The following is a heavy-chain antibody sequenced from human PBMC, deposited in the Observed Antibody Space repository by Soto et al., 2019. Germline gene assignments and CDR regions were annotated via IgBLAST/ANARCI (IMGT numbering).Heavy chain of an antibody. D-gene: IGHD2-15*01. Sequence: GGSLRLSCAASGFTFSSYDMHWVRQATGKGLEWVSAIGTAGDTYYPGSVKGRYTISRENAKNSLYLQMNSLRAGDTAVYYCARAPQLGYCSGGSCYLYDGMDVWGQGTTVTVSS. CDR2: IGTAGDT. CDR1: GFTFSSYD. J-gene: IGHJ6*02. V-gene: IGHV3-13*01. CDR3: ARAPQLGYCSGGSCYLYDGMDV.